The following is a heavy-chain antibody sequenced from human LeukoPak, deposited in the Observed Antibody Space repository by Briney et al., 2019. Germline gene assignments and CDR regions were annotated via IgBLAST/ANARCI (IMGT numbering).Heavy chain of an antibody. CDR1: GGSISSYF. CDR2: IYTSGST. D-gene: IGHD2-15*01. V-gene: IGHV4-4*07. CDR3: AREGGSWKNDAFDI. J-gene: IGHJ3*02. Sequence: SETLSLTRAVPGGSISSYFWSWIRQPAGKGLEWIGRIYTSGSTNYNPSLKSRVTMSVDTSKNQFSLKLSSVTAADTAVYYCAREGGSWKNDAFDIWGQGTMVTVSS.